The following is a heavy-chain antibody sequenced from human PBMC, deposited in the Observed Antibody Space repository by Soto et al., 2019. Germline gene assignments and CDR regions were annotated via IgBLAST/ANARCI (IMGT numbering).Heavy chain of an antibody. D-gene: IGHD7-27*01. V-gene: IGHV3-66*01. CDR3: ARDRASGAFDI. J-gene: IGHJ3*02. CDR1: GFTVSVNY. Sequence: EVQLVESGGDLVQPGGSLRLSCAASGFTVSVNYMSWVHQAPGKGLEWVSLINSGGSTYYADSVKGRFTISRDNSKDTVYLQMNSLRAEDTAVYYCARDRASGAFDIWGQGTMVTVSS. CDR2: INSGGST.